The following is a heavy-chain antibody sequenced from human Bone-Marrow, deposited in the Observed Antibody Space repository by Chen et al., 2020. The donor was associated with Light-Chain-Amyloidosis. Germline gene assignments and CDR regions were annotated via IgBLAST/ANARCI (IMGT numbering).Heavy chain of an antibody. V-gene: IGHV5-51*01. CDR1: GPTFPNYW. CDR2: IYPDDSDA. D-gene: IGHD5-12*01. J-gene: IGHJ4*02. CDR3: ARRRDGYNFDY. Sequence: VQLPQSGPDLNRPGDPRKFPGRGLGPTFPNYWTGWVRQRPGKGLEWMGVIYPDDSDARYSPSFEGQVTISADKSITTAYLQWRSLKASDTAMYYCARRRDGYNFDYWGQGTLVTVSS.